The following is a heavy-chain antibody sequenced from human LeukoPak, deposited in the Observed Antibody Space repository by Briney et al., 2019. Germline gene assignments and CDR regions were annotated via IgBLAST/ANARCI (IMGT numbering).Heavy chain of an antibody. V-gene: IGHV3-7*01. CDR2: IKQDGSEK. CDR1: GFTFSSYW. CDR3: ASLMWDYGGNSFRFDY. D-gene: IGHD4-23*01. J-gene: IGHJ4*02. Sequence: GGSLRLSCAASGFTFSSYWMSWVRQAPGKGLEWVANIKQDGSEKYYVDSVKGRFTISRDNAKNSLYLQMNSLRAEDTAVYYCASLMWDYGGNSFRFDYWGQGTLVTVSS.